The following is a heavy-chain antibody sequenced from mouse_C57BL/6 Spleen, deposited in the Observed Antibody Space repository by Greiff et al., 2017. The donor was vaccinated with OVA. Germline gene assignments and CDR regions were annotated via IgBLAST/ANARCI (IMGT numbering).Heavy chain of an antibody. V-gene: IGHV14-2*01. CDR3: ARDYGYDFLAMDY. CDR1: GFNIKDYY. CDR2: IDPEDGET. J-gene: IGHJ4*01. D-gene: IGHD2-2*01. Sequence: VQLKQSGAELVKPGASVKLSCTASGFNIKDYYMHWVKQRTEQGLEWIGRIDPEDGETKYAPKFKGKATITADTSSNTAYLQLSSLTSEDTAVYYCARDYGYDFLAMDYWGQGTSVTVSS.